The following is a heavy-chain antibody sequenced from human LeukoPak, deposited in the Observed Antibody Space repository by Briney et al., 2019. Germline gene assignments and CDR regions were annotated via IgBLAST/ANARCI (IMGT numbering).Heavy chain of an antibody. D-gene: IGHD3-9*01. CDR3: ARAILTDYSHYYYYMDV. CDR1: GFTFSSYW. V-gene: IGHV3-48*01. CDR2: ISSSSSTI. Sequence: PGGSLRLSCAASGFTFSSYWMSWVRQAPGKGLEWVSYISSSSSTIYYADSVKGRFTISRDNAKNSLYLQMNSLRAEDTAVYYCARAILTDYSHYYYYMDVWGKGTTVTVSS. J-gene: IGHJ6*03.